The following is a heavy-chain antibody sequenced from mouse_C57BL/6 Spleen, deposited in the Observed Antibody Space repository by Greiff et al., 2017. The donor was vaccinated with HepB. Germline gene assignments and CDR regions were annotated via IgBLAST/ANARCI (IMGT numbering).Heavy chain of an antibody. CDR3: ARAGNWDEGAWFAY. J-gene: IGHJ3*01. Sequence: DVKLQESGPGLVKPSQSLSLTCSVTGYSITSGYYWNWIRQFPGNKLEWMGYISYDGSNNYNPSLKNRISITRDTSKNQFFLKLNSVTTEDTATYYCARAGNWDEGAWFAYWGQGTLVTVSA. V-gene: IGHV3-6*01. CDR1: GYSITSGYY. D-gene: IGHD4-1*01. CDR2: ISYDGSN.